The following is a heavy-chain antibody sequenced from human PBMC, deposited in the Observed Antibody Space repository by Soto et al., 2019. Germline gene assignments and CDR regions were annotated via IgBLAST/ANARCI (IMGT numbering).Heavy chain of an antibody. CDR1: GFTFSSYW. J-gene: IGHJ4*02. V-gene: IGHV3-7*01. D-gene: IGHD5-12*01. CDR3: ARPYSGYDYYDY. CDR2: IKYDGSEK. Sequence: GGSLRLSCAASGFTFSSYWMTWVRQAPGKGLEWVAKIKYDGSEKYYVDSVKGRFTISRDNAKNSLYLQMNSLRAEDTAVYYCARPYSGYDYYDYWGQGTLVTVSS.